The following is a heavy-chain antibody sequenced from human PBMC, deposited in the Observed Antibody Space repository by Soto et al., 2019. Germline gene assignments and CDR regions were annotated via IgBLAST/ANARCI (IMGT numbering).Heavy chain of an antibody. CDR1: GFTFSSYW. CDR3: ARRTATPSSYVDY. CDR2: IKQDGSEK. V-gene: IGHV3-7*05. D-gene: IGHD5-18*01. Sequence: PGGSLRLSCAASGFTFSSYWMSWVRQAPGKGLEWVANIKQDGSEKYYVDSVKGRFTISRDNAKNSLSLQMNSLRAEDTAIYYCARRTATPSSYVDYWGQGTLVTVSS. J-gene: IGHJ4*02.